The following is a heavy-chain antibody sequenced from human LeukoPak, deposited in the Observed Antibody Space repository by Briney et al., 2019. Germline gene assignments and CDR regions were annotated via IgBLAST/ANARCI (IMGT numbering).Heavy chain of an antibody. Sequence: GGSLRLSCAASGITFSTYAMTWVRQAPGKGLEWVSSIRGSGGGTDYADSVKGRFTISRDNSRDTLFLQMNSLRAEDTALYYCARDPNGDYVGAFDMWGPGTMVTVSS. CDR2: IRGSGGGT. CDR3: ARDPNGDYVGAFDM. CDR1: GITFSTYA. V-gene: IGHV3-23*01. D-gene: IGHD4-17*01. J-gene: IGHJ3*02.